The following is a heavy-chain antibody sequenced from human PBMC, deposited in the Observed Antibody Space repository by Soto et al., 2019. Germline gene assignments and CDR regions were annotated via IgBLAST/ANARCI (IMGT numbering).Heavy chain of an antibody. V-gene: IGHV3-21*01. CDR1: GFTFDTYT. CDR3: SRGGGGGLFDL. Sequence: EVQVVESGGGLVKPGGSLRLSCTASGFTFDTYTMNWLRQAPGRGLEWVSSISATTTYKYYAASVEGRFTISRDNAKNSLYLQTNSLGAEDTAVYYCSRGGGGGLFDLWGQGTFVTVSS. J-gene: IGHJ5*02. D-gene: IGHD2-21*01. CDR2: ISATTTYK.